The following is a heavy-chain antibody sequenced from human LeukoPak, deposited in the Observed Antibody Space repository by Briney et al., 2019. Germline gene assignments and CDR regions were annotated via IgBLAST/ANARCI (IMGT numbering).Heavy chain of an antibody. Sequence: GRSLRLSCAASGFTFSGYGMHWVRQAPGKGLEWVAVISYDGSNKYYADSVKGRFTISRDNSKNTLYLQMNSLRAEDTAVYYCAKDRSPKLLWFGDMGFWGQGTLVTVSS. D-gene: IGHD3-10*01. CDR3: AKDRSPKLLWFGDMGF. CDR1: GFTFSGYG. J-gene: IGHJ4*02. V-gene: IGHV3-30*18. CDR2: ISYDGSNK.